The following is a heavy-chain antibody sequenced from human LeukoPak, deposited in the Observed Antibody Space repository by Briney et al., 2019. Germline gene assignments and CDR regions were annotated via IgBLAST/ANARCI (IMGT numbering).Heavy chain of an antibody. CDR3: ARGPGGSSIEY. Sequence: PSETLSLTCAVYGGSFSGYYWSWIRQPPGKGLEWIGEINHSGSTNYNPSLKSRVTISVDTSKNQFSLKLSSVTAADTAVYYCARGPGGSSIEYWGQGTLVTVSS. V-gene: IGHV4-34*01. CDR1: GGSFSGYY. D-gene: IGHD2-15*01. J-gene: IGHJ4*02. CDR2: INHSGST.